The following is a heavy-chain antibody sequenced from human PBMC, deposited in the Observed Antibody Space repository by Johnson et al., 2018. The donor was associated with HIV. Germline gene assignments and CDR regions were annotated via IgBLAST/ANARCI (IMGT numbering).Heavy chain of an antibody. CDR2: IRYDGSKK. V-gene: IGHV3-30*02. D-gene: IGHD5-24*01. CDR1: GFTFSSYG. CDR3: AKDREMATITFVEVAFDI. J-gene: IGHJ3*02. Sequence: QMLLVESGGGVVQPGGSLRLSCAASGFTFSSYGMHWVRQAPGKGLEWVTFIRYDGSKKYYADSVKGRFTISRDNSKNTMDLQMNSLRAEDTAVYYCAKDREMATITFVEVAFDIWGQGTMVTVSS.